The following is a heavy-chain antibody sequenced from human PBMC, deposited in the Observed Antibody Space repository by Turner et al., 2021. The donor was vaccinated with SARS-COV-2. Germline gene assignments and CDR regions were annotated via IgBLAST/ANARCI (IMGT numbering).Heavy chain of an antibody. V-gene: IGHV4-4*02. CDR3: VRVDGLVGAFDV. CDR1: GVPVTTSSW. CDR2: IYHTGST. D-gene: IGHD1-26*01. J-gene: IGHJ3*01. Sequence: QESGPRLVEPSGTLSLMCSVSGVPVTTSSWWGWVRQAPGKGLEWIGEIYHTGSTNSNPSLRTRLSMSLDRSHNQFSLNLESMTAADTAVYYWVRVDGLVGAFDVWGQGTEVTVPS.